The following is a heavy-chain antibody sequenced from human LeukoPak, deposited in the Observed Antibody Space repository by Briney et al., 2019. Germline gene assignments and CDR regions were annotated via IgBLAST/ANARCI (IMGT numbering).Heavy chain of an antibody. Sequence: GGSLRLSCAASGFTFSTYWMSWVRQAPGKGLEWVANIKQDGSETHYVDSVRDRFTISRDNAKNSIYLQMDSLRAEDTALYYCARDAQYGSGSPQNYWGQGILVTVSS. CDR3: ARDAQYGSGSPQNY. V-gene: IGHV3-7*01. J-gene: IGHJ4*02. CDR1: GFTFSTYW. CDR2: IKQDGSET. D-gene: IGHD3-10*01.